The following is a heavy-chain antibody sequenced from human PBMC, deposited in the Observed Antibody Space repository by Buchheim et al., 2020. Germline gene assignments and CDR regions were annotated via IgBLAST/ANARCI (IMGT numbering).Heavy chain of an antibody. V-gene: IGHV1-2*02. Sequence: QVQLVQSGTEMKKPGSSVKVSCKASGYTFIGYYIYWVRQAPGQGLEWMGRINPNSGDTNYAQKFQDRVTMTKDTSIRTAYMELTELTSDDTAVYFCARDLYCSTTTCYYNWFDSWGQGTL. CDR3: ARDLYCSTTTCYYNWFDS. CDR1: GYTFIGYY. CDR2: INPNSGDT. D-gene: IGHD2-2*01. J-gene: IGHJ5*01.